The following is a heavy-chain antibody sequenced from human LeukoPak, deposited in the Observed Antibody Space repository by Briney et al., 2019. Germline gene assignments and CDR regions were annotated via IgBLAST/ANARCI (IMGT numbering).Heavy chain of an antibody. J-gene: IGHJ4*02. CDR3: VIGRGWQPDY. Sequence: PSETLSLTCTVSGGSMSGYYHNWVRQSPGRGLEWIGLVHYSGNTNYNPSLKSRVSISTDTSKNQFSLELTSVTAADTAVYYCVIGRGWQPDYWGEGIPVIVSS. D-gene: IGHD3-10*01. V-gene: IGHV4-59*03. CDR1: GGSMSGYY. CDR2: VHYSGNT.